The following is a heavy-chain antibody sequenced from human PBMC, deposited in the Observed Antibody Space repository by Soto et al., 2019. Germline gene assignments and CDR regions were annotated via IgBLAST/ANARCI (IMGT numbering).Heavy chain of an antibody. D-gene: IGHD1-1*01. J-gene: IGHJ4*02. Sequence: SETLSLTCAVSGYSISSGYYWGWIRQPPGKGLEWIGSIYHSGSTYYNPSLKSRVTISVDTSKNQFSLKLSSVTAADTAVYYCARVRPHSSRSPTTYYFDYWGQGTLVTVSS. V-gene: IGHV4-38-2*01. CDR3: ARVRPHSSRSPTTYYFDY. CDR1: GYSISSGYY. CDR2: IYHSGST.